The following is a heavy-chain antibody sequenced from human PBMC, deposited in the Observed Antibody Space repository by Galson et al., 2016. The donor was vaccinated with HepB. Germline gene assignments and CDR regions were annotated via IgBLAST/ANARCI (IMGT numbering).Heavy chain of an antibody. V-gene: IGHV3-15*01. CDR3: STEWAYYDRRSYYCDY. Sequence: SLRLSCASSEFTFSSAWMSWVRQTPGKGLEWVGRIKSKTEGGTTDYAAPVKGRFTISRDDSKNTLYLQMNSLKIEDTAVYYCSTEWAYYDRRSYYCDYWGLGTLASVSS. J-gene: IGHJ4*02. CDR1: EFTFSSAW. CDR2: IKSKTEGGTT. D-gene: IGHD3-22*01.